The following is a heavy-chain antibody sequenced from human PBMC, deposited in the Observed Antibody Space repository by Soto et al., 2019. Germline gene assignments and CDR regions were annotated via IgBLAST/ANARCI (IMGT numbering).Heavy chain of an antibody. Sequence: QVQLVQSGAEVKKPGASVKVSCKASGYTFTDYGISWVRKAPGQGLEWMGWLSTYNGNTIYAQKIQGRVTMTTDTSTSTAYVELRSLRSDDTAVYYCAREEGISDWHAFDYWGQGTLVTVSS. D-gene: IGHD6-19*01. CDR2: LSTYNGNT. CDR3: AREEGISDWHAFDY. V-gene: IGHV1-18*04. J-gene: IGHJ4*02. CDR1: GYTFTDYG.